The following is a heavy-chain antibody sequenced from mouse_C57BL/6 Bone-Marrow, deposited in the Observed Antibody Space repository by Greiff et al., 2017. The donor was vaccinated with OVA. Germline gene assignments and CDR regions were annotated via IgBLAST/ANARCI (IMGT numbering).Heavy chain of an antibody. CDR1: GYTFTSYW. Sequence: QVQLQQPGAELVKPGASVKLSCKASGYTFTSYWMPGVKQRPGQGLEWIGEIDPSDSYTNYNQKLKGKATLTVDTSSSTAYMQLSSLTSEDSAVYYGARGDYPGAWFAYWGQGTTLTVSS. V-gene: IGHV1-50*01. J-gene: IGHJ2*01. CDR2: IDPSDSYT. CDR3: ARGDYPGAWFAY. D-gene: IGHD1-1*02.